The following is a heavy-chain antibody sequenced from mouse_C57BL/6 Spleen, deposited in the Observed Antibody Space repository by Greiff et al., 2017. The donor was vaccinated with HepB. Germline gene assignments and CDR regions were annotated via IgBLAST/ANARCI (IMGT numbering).Heavy chain of an antibody. D-gene: IGHD1-1*01. J-gene: IGHJ2*01. CDR1: GYTFTDYY. Sequence: VQLQQSGPELVKPGASVKISCKASGYTFTDYYMNWVKQSHGKSLEWIGDINPNNGGTSYNQKFKGKATLTVDKSSSTAYMELRSLTSEDSAVYYCARGAYYYGSSYVGLYYFDYWGQGTTLTVSS. CDR2: INPNNGGT. CDR3: ARGAYYYGSSYVGLYYFDY. V-gene: IGHV1-26*01.